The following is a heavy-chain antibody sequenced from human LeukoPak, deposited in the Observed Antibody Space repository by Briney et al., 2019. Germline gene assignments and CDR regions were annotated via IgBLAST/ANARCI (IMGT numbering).Heavy chain of an antibody. D-gene: IGHD3-22*01. Sequence: GGSLRLSCAASGFTFSSYGMHWVRQAPGKGLEGVAFIRYDGSNKYYADSVKGRFTISRDNSKNTLYLQMNSLRAEDTAVYYCAKPDSSGYLYYSDYWGQGTLVTVSS. V-gene: IGHV3-30*02. CDR3: AKPDSSGYLYYSDY. CDR2: IRYDGSNK. CDR1: GFTFSSYG. J-gene: IGHJ4*02.